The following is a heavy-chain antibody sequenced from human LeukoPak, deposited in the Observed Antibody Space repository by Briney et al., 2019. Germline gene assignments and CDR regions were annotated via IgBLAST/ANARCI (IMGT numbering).Heavy chain of an antibody. V-gene: IGHV3-7*01. Sequence: GGSLRLSCAASGFTFSSYWMSWLRQAPGKGLEWVANIKQDGSEKYYVDSVKGRFTISRDNAKNSLYLQMNSLRAEDTAVYYCARNNSNYYFDYWGQGTLVTVSS. J-gene: IGHJ4*02. D-gene: IGHD4-11*01. CDR1: GFTFSSYW. CDR2: IKQDGSEK. CDR3: ARNNSNYYFDY.